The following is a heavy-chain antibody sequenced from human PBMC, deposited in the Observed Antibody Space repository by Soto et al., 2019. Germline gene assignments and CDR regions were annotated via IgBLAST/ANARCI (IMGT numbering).Heavy chain of an antibody. V-gene: IGHV3-23*01. CDR2: ISGSGGST. CDR1: GFTFSSYA. D-gene: IGHD2-15*01. CDR3: AKGGGVVVVAATPAYYYGMDV. Sequence: GGSLRLSCAACGFTFSSYAMSWVRQAPGKXLEWVSAISGSGGSTYYADSVKGRFTISRDNSKNTRYLQMNSLRAEDTAVYYCAKGGGVVVVAATPAYYYGMDVWGQGTTVTVSS. J-gene: IGHJ6*02.